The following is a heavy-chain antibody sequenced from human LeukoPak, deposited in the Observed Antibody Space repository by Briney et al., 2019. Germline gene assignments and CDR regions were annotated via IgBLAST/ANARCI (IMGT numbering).Heavy chain of an antibody. J-gene: IGHJ4*02. CDR1: GGTFSSYA. D-gene: IGHD3-3*01. Sequence: SVKVSCKASGGTFSSYAISWVRQAPGQGLEWMGGIIPISGTANYAQKFQGRVTITADESTSTAYMELSSLRSEDTAVYYCAGFTYYDFWSGMGPPDYWGQGTLVTVSS. CDR3: AGFTYYDFWSGMGPPDY. V-gene: IGHV1-69*13. CDR2: IIPISGTA.